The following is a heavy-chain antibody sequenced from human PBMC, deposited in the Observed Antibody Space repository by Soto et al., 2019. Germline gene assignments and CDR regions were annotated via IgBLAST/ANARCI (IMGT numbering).Heavy chain of an antibody. CDR3: ARGLPWIQLWPSYYYYGMDV. CDR2: INHSGST. J-gene: IGHJ6*02. D-gene: IGHD5-18*01. CDR1: GGSFSGYY. Sequence: QVQLQQWGAGLLKPSETLSLTCAVYGGSFSGYYWSWIRQPPGKGLEWIGEINHSGSTNYNPSLKSRVTISVDTSKNQFSLKLSSVTAADTAVYYCARGLPWIQLWPSYYYYGMDVWGQGTTVTVSS. V-gene: IGHV4-34*01.